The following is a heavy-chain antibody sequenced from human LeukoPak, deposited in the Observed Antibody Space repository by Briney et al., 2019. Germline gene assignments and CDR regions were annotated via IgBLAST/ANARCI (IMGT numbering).Heavy chain of an antibody. D-gene: IGHD4/OR15-4a*01. CDR3: GQDWAWGAFGH. CDR2: ITPSGHT. CDR1: GFTFSSYW. Sequence: GGSLRLSCAASGFTFSSYWMHWVRQAPGKGLEWVSGITPSGHTYYAASVQGRFTIHRDNSKNTLYLQMNRPGAEDTAIYYCGQDWAWGAFGHWGQGTLVTVSS. V-gene: IGHV3-23*01. J-gene: IGHJ4*02.